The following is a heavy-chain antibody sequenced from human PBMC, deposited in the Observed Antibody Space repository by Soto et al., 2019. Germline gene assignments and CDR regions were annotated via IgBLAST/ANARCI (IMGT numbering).Heavy chain of an antibody. CDR2: ISYDGSNK. J-gene: IGHJ5*02. CDR3: AREFGSSWSPVGWFDP. V-gene: IGHV3-30-3*01. Sequence: QVQLVESGGGVVQPGRSLRLSCAASGFTFSSYAMHWVRQAPGKGLEWVSVISYDGSNKYYADSVKGRFTISRDNSKNTLYLQMNSLRAEDTAVYYCAREFGSSWSPVGWFDPWGQGTLVTVSS. CDR1: GFTFSSYA. D-gene: IGHD6-13*01.